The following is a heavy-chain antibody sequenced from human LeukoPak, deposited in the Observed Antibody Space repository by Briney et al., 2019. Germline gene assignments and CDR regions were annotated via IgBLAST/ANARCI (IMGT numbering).Heavy chain of an antibody. D-gene: IGHD5-12*01. CDR3: ARVRGYSGYDPY. J-gene: IGHJ4*02. CDR2: ISSSSSYI. CDR1: GFTFSSYS. Sequence: GGSLRLSCAASGFTFSSYSMNWVRQASGKGLEWVSSISSSSSYIYYADSVKGRFTISRDNAKNSLYLQMNSLRAEDTAVYYCARVRGYSGYDPYWGQGTLVTVSS. V-gene: IGHV3-21*01.